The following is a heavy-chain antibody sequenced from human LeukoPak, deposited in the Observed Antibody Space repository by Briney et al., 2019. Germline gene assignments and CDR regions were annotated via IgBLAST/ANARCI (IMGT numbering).Heavy chain of an antibody. CDR2: INHSGST. CDR1: GGSFSGYY. J-gene: IGHJ4*02. D-gene: IGHD3-22*01. Sequence: MSSETLSLTCAVYGGSFSGYYWSWIRQPPGKGLEWIGEINHSGSTNYNPSLKSRVTISVDTSKNQFSLKLSSVTAADTAVYYCARGYNDSSGYYLYYFDYWGQGTLVTVSS. CDR3: ARGYNDSSGYYLYYFDY. V-gene: IGHV4-34*01.